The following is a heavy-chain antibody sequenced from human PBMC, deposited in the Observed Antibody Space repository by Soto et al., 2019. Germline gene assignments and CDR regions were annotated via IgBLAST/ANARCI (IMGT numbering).Heavy chain of an antibody. J-gene: IGHJ4*02. V-gene: IGHV4-59*08. D-gene: IGHD6-19*01. Sequence: QVQLQESGPGLVKPSETLSLTCTVSGGSISSYYWSWIRQPPGKGLEWIGYIYNSGSTNYNPSLKSRVTISVDTSKNQFSLKLSSVTAADTAVYYCARHSGGLHYWCQGTLVTVSS. CDR3: ARHSGGLHY. CDR1: GGSISSYY. CDR2: IYNSGST.